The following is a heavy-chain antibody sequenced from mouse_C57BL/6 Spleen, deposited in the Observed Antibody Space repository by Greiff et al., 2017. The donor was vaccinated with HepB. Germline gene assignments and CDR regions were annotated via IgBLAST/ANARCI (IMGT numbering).Heavy chain of an antibody. V-gene: IGHV1-64*01. CDR1: GYTFTSYW. J-gene: IGHJ3*01. D-gene: IGHD1-1*01. CDR2: IHPNSGST. CDR3: AGEDYGSPWFAY. Sequence: VQLQQPGAELVKPGASVKLSCKASGYTFTSYWMHWVKERPGQGLEWIGMIHPNSGSTNYNEKFKSKATLTVDKSSSTAYMQRSCLTSENSAVYYCAGEDYGSPWFAYWGEGTLVTVSA.